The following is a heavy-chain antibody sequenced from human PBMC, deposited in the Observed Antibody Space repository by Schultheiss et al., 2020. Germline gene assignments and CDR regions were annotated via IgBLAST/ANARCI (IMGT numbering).Heavy chain of an antibody. CDR2: INHSGST. CDR1: GGSFSGYY. D-gene: IGHD3-10*01. CDR3: ARARRLLWFGELFDY. V-gene: IGHV4-34*01. Sequence: SETLSLTCAVYGGSFSGYYWSWIRQPPGKGLEWIGEINHSGSTNYNPSLKSRVTISVDTSKNQFSLKLSSVTAADTAVYYCARARRLLWFGELFDYWGQGTLVTVSS. J-gene: IGHJ4*02.